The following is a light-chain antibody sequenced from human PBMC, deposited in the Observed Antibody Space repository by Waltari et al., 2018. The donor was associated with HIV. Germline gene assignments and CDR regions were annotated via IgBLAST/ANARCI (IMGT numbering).Light chain of an antibody. CDR1: NSNIGNNY. V-gene: IGLV1-51*01. Sequence: QSVLTQPPSVSAAPGQKVTISCSGSNSNIGNNYVSWYQQLPGTAPKLLIYDNNKRPSVIPDRFSGSKSGTSATLGITGLQTGDEADYYCGTWDSCLSAGVFGGGTKLTVL. CDR2: DNN. J-gene: IGLJ2*01. CDR3: GTWDSCLSAGV.